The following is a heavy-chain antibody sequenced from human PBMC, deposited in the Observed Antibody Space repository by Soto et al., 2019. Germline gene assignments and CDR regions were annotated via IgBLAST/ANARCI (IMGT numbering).Heavy chain of an antibody. CDR3: PRSHIVPRLLLYPYDY. V-gene: IGHV4-39*01. Sequence: QLQLQESSPGLVKPSETLSLTCTVSGASISSGTFYWGWIRQPPGKGLESIANIYYDGSTYYNPSLKGRATISQDASSTQSSLMLRSVPAADTAVYYCPRSHIVPRLLLYPYDYWGQGTLVTVSS. CDR2: IYYDGST. CDR1: GASISSGTFY. J-gene: IGHJ4*02. D-gene: IGHD6-6*01.